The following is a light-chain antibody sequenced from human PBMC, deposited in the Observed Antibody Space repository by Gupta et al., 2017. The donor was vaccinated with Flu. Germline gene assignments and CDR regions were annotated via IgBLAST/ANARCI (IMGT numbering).Light chain of an antibody. CDR2: KAS. Sequence: DIQMTQSPSTLSASVGDRVTITCRASQSISSWLAWYQQKPGKAPKLLIYKASSLESGVPSRFSGSGSGTEFTLTISSLQPDDLATYYCQQYNSYPYSDFGPGTKVDIK. CDR3: QQYNSYPYSD. CDR1: QSISSW. J-gene: IGKJ3*01. V-gene: IGKV1-5*03.